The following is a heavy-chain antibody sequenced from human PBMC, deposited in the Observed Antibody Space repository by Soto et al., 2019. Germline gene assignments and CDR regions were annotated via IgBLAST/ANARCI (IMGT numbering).Heavy chain of an antibody. CDR3: VGAQSYFDS. D-gene: IGHD3-16*01. V-gene: IGHV3-30*03. CDR2: ISYDGSNK. CDR1: GFPFSSYG. J-gene: IGHJ4*02. Sequence: QVQLVESGGGVVQPGRSLRLSCAASGFPFSSYGMHWVREAPGKGLEWVAVISYDGSNKYYADSVKGRFTISRDNSASTLSWQLTSLSLEAPPLYYWVGAQSYFDSGGKGTLVTVS.